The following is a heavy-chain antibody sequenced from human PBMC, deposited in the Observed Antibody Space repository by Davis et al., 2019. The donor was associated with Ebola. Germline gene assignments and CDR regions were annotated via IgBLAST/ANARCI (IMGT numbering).Heavy chain of an antibody. CDR1: VITFSSYA. J-gene: IGHJ3*02. CDR2: ISGSGGST. CDR3: ARVRPIIAAAANGAFDI. D-gene: IGHD6-13*01. V-gene: IGHV3-23*01. Sequence: GESLKISCTDSVITFSSYAMTWVRQAPGKGLEWVSAISGSGGSTYYADSVKGRFNISRDNSKNTLYLQMNSLRAEDTAVYYCARVRPIIAAAANGAFDIWGQGTMVTVSS.